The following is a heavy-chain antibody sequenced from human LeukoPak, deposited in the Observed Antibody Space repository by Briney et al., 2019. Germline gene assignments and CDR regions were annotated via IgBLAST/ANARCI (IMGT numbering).Heavy chain of an antibody. V-gene: IGHV3-23*01. D-gene: IGHD6-13*01. J-gene: IGHJ3*02. CDR3: AMTGYSSSWYGLGAFDI. CDR2: ISGSGGST. CDR1: GFTFSSYA. Sequence: PGGSLRLSCAASGFTFSSYAMSWVRQAPGKGLEWVSAISGSGGSTYYADSVKGRFTISRDNSKNTLYLQMNSLRAEDTAVYYCAMTGYSSSWYGLGAFDIWGQGTTVTVSS.